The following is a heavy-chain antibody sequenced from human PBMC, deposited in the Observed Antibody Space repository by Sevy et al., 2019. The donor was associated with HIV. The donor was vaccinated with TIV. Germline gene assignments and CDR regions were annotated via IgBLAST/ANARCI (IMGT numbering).Heavy chain of an antibody. D-gene: IGHD3-10*01. Sequence: SETLSLTCTVSGGSVSSGSYYWSWIRQPPGKGLEWIGYIYYSGSTNYNPSLKSRVTISVDTSKNQFSLKLSSVTAADTALYYCAREDYGSRKFDIWGQGTMVTVSS. CDR1: GGSVSSGSYY. CDR3: AREDYGSRKFDI. CDR2: IYYSGST. V-gene: IGHV4-61*01. J-gene: IGHJ3*02.